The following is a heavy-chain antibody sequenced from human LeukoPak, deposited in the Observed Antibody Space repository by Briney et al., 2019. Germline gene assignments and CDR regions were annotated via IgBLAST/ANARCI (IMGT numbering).Heavy chain of an antibody. D-gene: IGHD3-10*01. CDR1: GFAFSSYA. CDR3: ASALRRTGDY. Sequence: GGSLRLSCAASGFAFSSYAMHWVRQAPGKGLEWVAVISYDGSNKYYADSVKGRFTISRDNSKNTLYLQMNSLRAEDTAVYYCASALRRTGDYWGQGTLVTVSS. CDR2: ISYDGSNK. V-gene: IGHV3-30-3*01. J-gene: IGHJ4*02.